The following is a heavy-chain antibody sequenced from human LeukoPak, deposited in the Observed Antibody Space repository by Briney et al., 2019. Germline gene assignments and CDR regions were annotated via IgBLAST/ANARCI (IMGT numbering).Heavy chain of an antibody. CDR3: ARGVDYGDYRGRNWFDP. CDR2: INHSGST. V-gene: IGHV4-34*01. Sequence: SETLSLTCTVSGGSISSSYWSWIRQPPGKGLEWIGEINHSGSTNYNPSLKSRVTISVDTSKNQFSLKLSSVTAADTAVYYCARGVDYGDYRGRNWFDPWGQGTLVTVSS. D-gene: IGHD4-17*01. CDR1: GGSISSSY. J-gene: IGHJ5*02.